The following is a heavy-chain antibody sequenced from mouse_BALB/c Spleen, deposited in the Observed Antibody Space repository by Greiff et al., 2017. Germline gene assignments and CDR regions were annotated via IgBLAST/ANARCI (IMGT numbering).Heavy chain of an antibody. Sequence: VQLQQSGPELVKPGASVKMSCKASGYTFTSYVMHWVKQKPGQGLEWIGYINPYNDGTKYNEKFKGKATLTSDKSSSTAYMELSSLTSEDSAVYYCARGYGNYVLYYAMDYWGQGTSVTVSS. J-gene: IGHJ4*01. V-gene: IGHV1-14*01. CDR3: ARGYGNYVLYYAMDY. CDR2: INPYNDGT. D-gene: IGHD2-10*02. CDR1: GYTFTSYV.